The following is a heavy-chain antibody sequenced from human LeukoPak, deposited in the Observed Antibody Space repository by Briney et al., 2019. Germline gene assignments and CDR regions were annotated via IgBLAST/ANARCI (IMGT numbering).Heavy chain of an antibody. CDR2: INLNNGDI. CDR3: ARADRLHGGPYLIGP. V-gene: IGHV1-2*02. J-gene: IGHJ5*02. D-gene: IGHD2-21*01. Sequence: ASVKDSCKASGYSLTHYYMHWVRQAPGQGLEWMGWINLNNGDIKSAQKFQGRVTMTRDTSITTVYMEVSWLTSDDTAIYYCARADRLHGGPYLIGPWGQGTLVTVSS. CDR1: GYSLTHYY.